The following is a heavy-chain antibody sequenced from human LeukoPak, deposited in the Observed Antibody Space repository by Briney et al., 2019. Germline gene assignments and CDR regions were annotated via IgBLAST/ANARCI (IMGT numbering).Heavy chain of an antibody. D-gene: IGHD2-2*01. Sequence: SETLSLTCAVYGGSFSGYYWSWIRQPPGKGLEWIGEINHSGSTNYNPSLKSRVTISVDTSKNQFSLKLSSVTAADTAVYYCARHNAAGYCSSTSCYLNNGYFDYWGQGTLVTVSS. CDR2: INHSGST. V-gene: IGHV4-34*01. CDR3: ARHNAAGYCSSTSCYLNNGYFDY. CDR1: GGSFSGYY. J-gene: IGHJ4*02.